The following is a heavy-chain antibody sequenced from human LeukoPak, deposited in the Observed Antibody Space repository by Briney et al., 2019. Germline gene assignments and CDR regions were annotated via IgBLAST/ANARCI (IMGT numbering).Heavy chain of an antibody. Sequence: GGSLRLSCAASGFTFSSYWMSWVRQAPGKGLEWVANIRQDGSVQNYVDSVQGRFTISRDNPKNSVYLQMSSLRAEDTAVYYCLVTTRSRVFDYWGQGTLVTVSS. CDR1: GFTFSSYW. CDR2: IRQDGSVQ. J-gene: IGHJ4*02. V-gene: IGHV3-7*01. D-gene: IGHD1/OR15-1a*01. CDR3: LVTTRSRVFDY.